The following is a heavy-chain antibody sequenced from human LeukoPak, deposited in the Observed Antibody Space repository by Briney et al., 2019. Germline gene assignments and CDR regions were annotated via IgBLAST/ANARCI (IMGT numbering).Heavy chain of an antibody. Sequence: GGSLRLSCTGSTFALRNYWIHWVRQVPGKGLEWISRITSEGISSSYADSVKGRLTISRDNAKKTVYLQMSSLRAEDTAVYYCARDWSIPSLTGYYIDVWGNGTTVTVSS. V-gene: IGHV3-74*03. CDR1: TFALRNYW. D-gene: IGHD3-9*01. CDR2: ITSEGISS. J-gene: IGHJ6*03. CDR3: ARDWSIPSLTGYYIDV.